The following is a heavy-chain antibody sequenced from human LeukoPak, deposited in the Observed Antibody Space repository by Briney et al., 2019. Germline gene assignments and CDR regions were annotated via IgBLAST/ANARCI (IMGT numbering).Heavy chain of an antibody. Sequence: GESLRLSCEASGFMFSKYWMTWVRQAPGKGLEWVANIRGDGSVKYLLDSVKGRFSISRDNAMNSLSLEMNNLRAEDTAVYYCSRDANYYDSSRHYFDAFDIWGRGTMVTVSS. D-gene: IGHD3-22*01. CDR2: IRGDGSVK. CDR1: GFMFSKYW. J-gene: IGHJ3*02. V-gene: IGHV3-7*01. CDR3: SRDANYYDSSRHYFDAFDI.